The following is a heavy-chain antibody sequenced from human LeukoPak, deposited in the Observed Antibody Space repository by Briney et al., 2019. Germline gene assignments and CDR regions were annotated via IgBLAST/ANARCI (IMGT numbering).Heavy chain of an antibody. J-gene: IGHJ4*02. CDR2: INHSGST. D-gene: IGHD3-10*01. Sequence: PSETLSLTCAVYGGSFSGYYWSWIRQPPGTGLEWIGEINHSGSTNYNPSLKSRVTISVDTSKNQFSLKLSSVTAADTAVYYCARRDYYGSGKYDYWGQGTLVTVSS. V-gene: IGHV4-34*01. CDR3: ARRDYYGSGKYDY. CDR1: GGSFSGYY.